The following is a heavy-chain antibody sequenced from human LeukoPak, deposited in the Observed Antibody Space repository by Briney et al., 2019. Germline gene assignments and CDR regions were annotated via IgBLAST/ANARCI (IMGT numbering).Heavy chain of an antibody. V-gene: IGHV3-23*01. J-gene: IGHJ6*02. Sequence: GGPLRLPCIASGFTFSNYGMIWVRQAPGKGLEWVSIISGSGDRTLHADSVKGRFTISRDNAKNSLCLQMNSLRAEDTAVYYCARQPVSGYSYAMDVWGQGTTVTVSS. CDR3: ARQPVSGYSYAMDV. D-gene: IGHD5-12*01. CDR1: GFTFSNYG. CDR2: ISGSGDRT.